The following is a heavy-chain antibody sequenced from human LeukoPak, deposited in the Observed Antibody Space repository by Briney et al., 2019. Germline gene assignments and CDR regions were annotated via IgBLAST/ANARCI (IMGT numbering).Heavy chain of an antibody. J-gene: IGHJ4*02. CDR1: GFTFDDYV. CDR3: AKDAARTFDF. CDR2: ISADGGST. V-gene: IGHV3-43*02. Sequence: GGSLRLSCAASGFTFDDYVMHWVRQAPGKGLEWVSLISADGGSTYYADSVKGRFTISRDNNKNSLYLQMNSLRSEDTALYYSAKDAARTFDFWGQGTLVTVSS.